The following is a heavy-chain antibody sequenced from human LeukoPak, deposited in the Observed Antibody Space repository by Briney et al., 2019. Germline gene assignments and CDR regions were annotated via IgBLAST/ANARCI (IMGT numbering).Heavy chain of an antibody. CDR1: GGSVSSGSYY. CDR3: AREAMYSYGNNFDY. Sequence: SETLSLTCTVSGGSVSSGSYYWSWIRQPPGKGLEWIGYIYYSGSTNYNPSLKSRVTISVDRSKNQFSLKLSSVTAADTAVYHCAREAMYSYGNNFDYWGQGTLVTVSS. CDR2: IYYSGST. V-gene: IGHV4-61*01. J-gene: IGHJ4*02. D-gene: IGHD5-18*01.